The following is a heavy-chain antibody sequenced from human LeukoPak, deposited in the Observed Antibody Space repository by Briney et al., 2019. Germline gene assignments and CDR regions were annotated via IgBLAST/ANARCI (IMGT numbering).Heavy chain of an antibody. D-gene: IGHD1-26*01. J-gene: IGHJ4*02. V-gene: IGHV1-2*02. CDR1: GGTFSSYA. Sequence: ASVKVSCKASGGTFSSYAISWVRQAPGQGLEWMGWINPNSGGTNYAQKFQGRVTMTRDTSISTAYMELSRLRSDDTAVYYCARARWELLVFDYWGQGTLVTVSS. CDR2: INPNSGGT. CDR3: ARARWELLVFDY.